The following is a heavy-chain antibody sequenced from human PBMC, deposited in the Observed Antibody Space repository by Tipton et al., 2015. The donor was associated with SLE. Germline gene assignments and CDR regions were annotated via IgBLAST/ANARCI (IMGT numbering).Heavy chain of an antibody. J-gene: IGHJ3*02. CDR2: IYYSGSA. D-gene: IGHD1-26*01. CDR3: ARLVGDLSVIVGAFDI. Sequence: LRLSCTVSGGSISSNYWSWIRQPPGKGLEWIGYIYYSGSAYYNPSLRSRVTISVDTSKNQVSLRLRSVTAADTAVYYCARLVGDLSVIVGAFDIWGQGTMVTVSS. V-gene: IGHV4-59*01. CDR1: GGSISSNY.